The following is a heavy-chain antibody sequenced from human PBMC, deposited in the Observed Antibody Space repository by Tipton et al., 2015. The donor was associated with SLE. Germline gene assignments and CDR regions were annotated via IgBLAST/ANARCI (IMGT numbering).Heavy chain of an antibody. D-gene: IGHD1-1*01. CDR2: RFTSGNY. CDR1: GASVGHDSYY. CDR3: ARAPGTGGSFGI. J-gene: IGHJ3*02. V-gene: IGHV4-61*09. Sequence: TLSLTCTVLGASVGHDSYYWTWIRPPAGRGLEYIGHRFTSGNYNYSPSLKGRVTISLDTSTNQFSLRLSSVTAADTAVYYCARAPGTGGSFGIWGQGTMVTV.